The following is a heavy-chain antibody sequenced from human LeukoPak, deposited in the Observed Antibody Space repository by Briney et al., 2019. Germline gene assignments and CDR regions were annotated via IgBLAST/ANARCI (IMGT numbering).Heavy chain of an antibody. D-gene: IGHD4-23*01. V-gene: IGHV1-46*01. CDR2: INPSGGST. CDR3: ASLAGGNSESGDAFDI. Sequence: ASVKVSCKASGYTFTSYYMDWVRQAPGQGLEWMGIINPSGGSTSYAQKFQGRVTMTRDMSTSTVYMELTSLRSEDTAVYCCASLAGGNSESGDAFDIWGQGTMVTVSS. J-gene: IGHJ3*02. CDR1: GYTFTSYY.